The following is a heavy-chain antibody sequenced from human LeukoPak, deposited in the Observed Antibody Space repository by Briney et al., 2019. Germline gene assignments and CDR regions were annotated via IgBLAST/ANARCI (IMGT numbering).Heavy chain of an antibody. CDR1: GFTFSSYG. Sequence: GGSLRLSCAASGFTFSSYGMSWVRQAPGKGLEWVSAISGSGGSTYYADSVKGRFTISRDNSKNTLYLQMNSLRAEDTAVYYCANGVPGDSSGFYYFDYWGQGTLVTVSS. CDR2: ISGSGGST. D-gene: IGHD3-22*01. CDR3: ANGVPGDSSGFYYFDY. J-gene: IGHJ4*02. V-gene: IGHV3-23*01.